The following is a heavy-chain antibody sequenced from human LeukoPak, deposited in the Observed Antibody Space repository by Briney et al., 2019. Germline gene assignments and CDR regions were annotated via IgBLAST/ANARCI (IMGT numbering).Heavy chain of an antibody. CDR1: EFTFSSYT. Sequence: PGGSLRLSCAVSEFTFSSYTMNWVRQAPGKGLEWVSSISYSGSYIYYSDSVKGRFTISRDNAENSLYLQMNSLRAEDTAVYYCARGAYGDGYYFDSWGQGTLVTVSS. V-gene: IGHV3-21*01. J-gene: IGHJ4*02. CDR3: ARGAYGDGYYFDS. D-gene: IGHD4-17*01. CDR2: ISYSGSYI.